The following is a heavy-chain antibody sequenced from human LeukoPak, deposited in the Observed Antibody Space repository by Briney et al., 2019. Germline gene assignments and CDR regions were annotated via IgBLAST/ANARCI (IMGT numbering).Heavy chain of an antibody. V-gene: IGHV3-64*01. CDR3: ARDFPSRVVATIREYYYYYYMDV. J-gene: IGHJ6*03. D-gene: IGHD5-12*01. CDR2: ISSNGGST. CDR1: GFTFSSYA. Sequence: GGSLRLSCAASGFTFSSYAMHWVRQAPGKGLEYVSAISSNGGSTYYANSVKGRFTISGDNSKNTLYLQMGSLRAEDMAVYYCARDFPSRVVATIREYYYYYYMDVWGKGTTVTVSS.